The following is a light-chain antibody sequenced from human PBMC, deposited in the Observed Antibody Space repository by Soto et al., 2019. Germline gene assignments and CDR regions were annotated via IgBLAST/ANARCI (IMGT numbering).Light chain of an antibody. V-gene: IGKV3-15*01. CDR2: GAS. CDR3: QQYNNWPPLT. J-gene: IGKJ1*01. Sequence: EIVMTQSPATLSVSPGERATLSCRASQSVSSNLAWYQQKPGQAPRPLIYGASTRDTGIPARFSGSGSGTEFTLTISRLQSEDFAVYFCQQYNNWPPLTFGQGTKVEIK. CDR1: QSVSSN.